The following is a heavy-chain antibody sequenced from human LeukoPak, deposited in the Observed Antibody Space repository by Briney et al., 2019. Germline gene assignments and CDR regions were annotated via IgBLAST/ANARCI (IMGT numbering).Heavy chain of an antibody. Sequence: SETLSLTRTVSGGSMTSYFWSWIRQPPGKGLEWIGYVYYTGSTNYNSSLKSRVTILLDTSKSQFSLKLSSVTAADTAVYYCVRCHWSGFGIDVWGQGTTVTVSS. CDR2: VYYTGST. J-gene: IGHJ6*02. V-gene: IGHV4-59*01. D-gene: IGHD3-3*01. CDR3: VRCHWSGFGIDV. CDR1: GGSMTSYF.